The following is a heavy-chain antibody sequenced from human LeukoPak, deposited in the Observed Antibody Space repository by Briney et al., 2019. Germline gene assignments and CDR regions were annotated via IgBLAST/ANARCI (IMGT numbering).Heavy chain of an antibody. Sequence: SETLSLTCTVSGDSISDGGYYWSWIRQHPGKGLEWIEYIYYSGSTYYNPSLKSRVTISVDTSKNQFSLKLSSVTAADTAVYYCARGRSSWYRGHYFDYWGQGTLVTVSS. J-gene: IGHJ4*02. CDR3: ARGRSSWYRGHYFDY. CDR2: IYYSGST. V-gene: IGHV4-31*03. D-gene: IGHD6-13*01. CDR1: GDSISDGGYY.